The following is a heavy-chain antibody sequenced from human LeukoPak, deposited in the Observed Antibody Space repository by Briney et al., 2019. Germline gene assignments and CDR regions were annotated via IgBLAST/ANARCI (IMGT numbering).Heavy chain of an antibody. CDR2: IIESGGGT. D-gene: IGHD7-27*01. V-gene: IGHV3-23*01. Sequence: GGSLRLSCAASGFTFSNYATSWIRQAPGKGLEWVSGIIESGGGTHYADSVKGRFTISRDNSKNTLYLQMISLRAEDTAVYYCAKDYKVRSGEPPIDYWGQGTLVTVSS. CDR1: GFTFSNYA. J-gene: IGHJ4*02. CDR3: AKDYKVRSGEPPIDY.